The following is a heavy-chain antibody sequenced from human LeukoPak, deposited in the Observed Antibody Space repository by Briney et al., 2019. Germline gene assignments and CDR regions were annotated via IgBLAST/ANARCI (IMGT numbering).Heavy chain of an antibody. Sequence: PGGSLRLSCAASGFTFSSYGMHWARQAPGKGLEWVALISFDGSNQYYADSVKGRFTISRDSSKNTMYLQMNSLRPEDTAVYYCAKPPEVGATVGYFDYWGQGTLVTVSS. CDR1: GFTFSSYG. D-gene: IGHD1-26*01. CDR2: ISFDGSNQ. V-gene: IGHV3-30*18. J-gene: IGHJ4*02. CDR3: AKPPEVGATVGYFDY.